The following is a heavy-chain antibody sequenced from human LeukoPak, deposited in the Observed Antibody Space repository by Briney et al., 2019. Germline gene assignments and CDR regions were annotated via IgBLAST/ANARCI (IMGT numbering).Heavy chain of an antibody. Sequence: PSETLSLTCTVSGGSISSYYWSWIRQPPGKGLEWIGYIYYSGGTNYNPSLKSRVTISVDTSKNQFSLKLSSVTAAATAVYYCARRGGYRSGWHADNWFDPWGQGTLVTVSS. CDR2: IYYSGGT. J-gene: IGHJ5*02. CDR1: GGSISSYY. V-gene: IGHV4-59*08. D-gene: IGHD6-19*01. CDR3: ARRGGYRSGWHADNWFDP.